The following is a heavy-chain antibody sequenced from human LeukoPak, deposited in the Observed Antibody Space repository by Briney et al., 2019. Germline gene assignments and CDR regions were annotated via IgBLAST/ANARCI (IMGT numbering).Heavy chain of an antibody. CDR3: ASTFSYYGSGSFDY. CDR2: INHSGST. D-gene: IGHD3-10*01. CDR1: GGSFSGYY. V-gene: IGHV4-34*01. J-gene: IGHJ4*02. Sequence: SETLSLTCAVYGGSFSGYYWSWIRQPPGKGLEWIGEINHSGSTNYNPSLKSRVTILVDTSKNQFSLKLSSVTAADTAVYYCASTFSYYGSGSFDYWGQGTLVTVSS.